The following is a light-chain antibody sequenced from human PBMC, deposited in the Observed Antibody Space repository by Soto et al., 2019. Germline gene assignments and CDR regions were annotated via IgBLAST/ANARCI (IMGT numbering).Light chain of an antibody. CDR1: QSVLYSSNNKNY. CDR2: WAS. J-gene: IGKJ2*01. Sequence: DIVMTQSPDSLAVSLGERATINCKSSQSVLYSSNNKNYLAWYQQKSGQPPKLLIYWASTRESGVPDRFSGGGSGTDFTLTISSLPAEDVAVYYCQQYYNSPRTFGQGTKLEIK. CDR3: QQYYNSPRT. V-gene: IGKV4-1*01.